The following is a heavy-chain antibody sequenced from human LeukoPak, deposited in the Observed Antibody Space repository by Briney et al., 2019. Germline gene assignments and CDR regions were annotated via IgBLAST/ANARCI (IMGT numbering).Heavy chain of an antibody. D-gene: IGHD3-10*01. CDR1: GFTFGDYA. CDR3: AKDAMVRGVIVYYYYMDV. Sequence: GGSLRLSCTASGFTFGDYAMSWFRQAPGKGLEWVSGISWNSGSIGYADSVKGRFTISRDNAKNSLYLQMNSLRAEDTALYYCAKDAMVRGVIVYYYYMDVWGKGTTVTISS. CDR2: ISWNSGSI. V-gene: IGHV3-9*01. J-gene: IGHJ6*03.